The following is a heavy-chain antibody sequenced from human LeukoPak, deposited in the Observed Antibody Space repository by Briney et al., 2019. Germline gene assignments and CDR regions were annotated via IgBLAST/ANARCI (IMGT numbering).Heavy chain of an antibody. Sequence: PGGSLRLSCAASGFTFSSYVMHWVRQAPGKGLEWVAVMSYDGSNKYYADSVKGRFTISRDNSKNTLYLHMNSLRAEDTAVYYCARTELGYGYGSLDYWGQGTLVSVSS. V-gene: IGHV3-30-3*01. CDR3: ARTELGYGYGSLDY. J-gene: IGHJ4*02. CDR1: GFTFSSYV. CDR2: MSYDGSNK. D-gene: IGHD5-18*01.